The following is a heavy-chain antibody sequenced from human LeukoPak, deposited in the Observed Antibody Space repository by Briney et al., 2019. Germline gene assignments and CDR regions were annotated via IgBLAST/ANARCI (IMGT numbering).Heavy chain of an antibody. V-gene: IGHV3-30*03. Sequence: PGGSLRLSCAASGFTFSSNGMHWVRQAPGKGLEWVAVISYDGSNKYYADSVKGRFTISRDNAKNSLYPQMNSLRADDTALYYCARSPEALLWFGDPMGGAFDIWGQGTMVTVSS. CDR1: GFTFSSNG. D-gene: IGHD3-10*01. J-gene: IGHJ3*02. CDR2: ISYDGSNK. CDR3: ARSPEALLWFGDPMGGAFDI.